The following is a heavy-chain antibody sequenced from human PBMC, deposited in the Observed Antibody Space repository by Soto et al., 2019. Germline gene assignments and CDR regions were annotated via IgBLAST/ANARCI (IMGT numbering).Heavy chain of an antibody. CDR2: ISYDGSNK. D-gene: IGHD3-22*01. V-gene: IGHV3-30*18. CDR3: AKESRKYYDSSGSHAFDI. J-gene: IGHJ3*02. Sequence: GGSLRLSCAASGFTFSSYGMHWVRQAPGKGPEWVAVISYDGSNKYYADSVKGRFTISRDNSKNTLYLQMNSLRAEDTAVYYCAKESRKYYDSSGSHAFDIWGQETMVTVSS. CDR1: GFTFSSYG.